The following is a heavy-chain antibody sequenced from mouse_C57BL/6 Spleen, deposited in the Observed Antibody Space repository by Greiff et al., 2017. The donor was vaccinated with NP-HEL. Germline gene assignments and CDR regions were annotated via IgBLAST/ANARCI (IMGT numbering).Heavy chain of an antibody. CDR2: IYPGDGDT. CDR1: GYAFSSSW. Sequence: QVQLQQSGPELVKPGASVKISCKASGYAFSSSWMNWVKQRPGKGLEWIGRIYPGDGDTNYNGKFKGKATLTADKSSSTAYMQLSSLTSEDSAVYFCARHDYDGAMDYWGQGTSVTVSS. J-gene: IGHJ4*01. V-gene: IGHV1-82*01. D-gene: IGHD2-4*01. CDR3: ARHDYDGAMDY.